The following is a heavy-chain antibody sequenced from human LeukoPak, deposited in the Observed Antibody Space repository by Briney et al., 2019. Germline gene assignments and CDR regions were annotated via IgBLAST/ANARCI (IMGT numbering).Heavy chain of an antibody. D-gene: IGHD6-6*01. J-gene: IGHJ4*02. CDR1: GFSFSGHW. CDR3: AKHIAPRRNFDS. Sequence: GGSLRLSCTASGFSFSGHWMHWARQLPGKGLVWVSRISPTGSTTSYADSVKGRFTVSRDNAKNTLYLQVNNLRAEDTAVYYCAKHIAPRRNFDSWGQGTLVTVSS. V-gene: IGHV3-74*01. CDR2: ISPTGSTT.